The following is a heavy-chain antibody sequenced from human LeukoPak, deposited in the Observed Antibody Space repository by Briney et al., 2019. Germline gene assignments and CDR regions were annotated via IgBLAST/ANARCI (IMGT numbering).Heavy chain of an antibody. Sequence: SVNVSCKASGYTFTGYYIHWVRQAPGQGLEWMGWINPDRGGSYYAQKFQGRVTMTRDTSISAAYMELSRLRSDDTAVYYCARDTSGWYNYWGQGTLVTVSS. D-gene: IGHD6-19*01. V-gene: IGHV1-2*02. J-gene: IGHJ4*02. CDR3: ARDTSGWYNY. CDR2: INPDRGGS. CDR1: GYTFTGYY.